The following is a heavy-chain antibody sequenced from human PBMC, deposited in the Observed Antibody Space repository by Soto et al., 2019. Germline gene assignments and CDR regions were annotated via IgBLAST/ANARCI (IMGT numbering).Heavy chain of an antibody. CDR3: ARRFSSGWDADY. V-gene: IGHV3-33*01. Sequence: QVQLVESGGGVVQPGRSLRLSCAASGFTFSGYGMHWVRQAPGKGLEWVAVIWYDGSNENYVDTVKGRFTISRDNSKNTLYLQMNSLRDEDTAVYYCARRFSSGWDADYWGQGTLVTVSS. CDR2: IWYDGSNE. CDR1: GFTFSGYG. J-gene: IGHJ4*02. D-gene: IGHD6-19*01.